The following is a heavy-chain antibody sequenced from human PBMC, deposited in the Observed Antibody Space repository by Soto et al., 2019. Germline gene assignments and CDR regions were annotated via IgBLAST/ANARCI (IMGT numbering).Heavy chain of an antibody. CDR3: AHYGDQRAFDI. D-gene: IGHD4-17*01. CDR1: GFTFSSYC. CDR2: ISYDGSNK. V-gene: IGHV3-30*03. Sequence: QVQLVESGGGVVQPGRSLRLSCAASGFTFSSYCMHWVRQAPGKGLEWVAVISYDGSNKYYADSVKGRFTIYRDNSKNTLYLQMNSLRAEDTAVYYCAHYGDQRAFDIWGQGTMVNVSS. J-gene: IGHJ3*02.